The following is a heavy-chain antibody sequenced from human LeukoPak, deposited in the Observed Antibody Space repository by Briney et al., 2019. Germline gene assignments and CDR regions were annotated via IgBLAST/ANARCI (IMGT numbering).Heavy chain of an antibody. D-gene: IGHD3-9*01. V-gene: IGHV3-48*03. J-gene: IGHJ4*02. CDR2: ISSSGSTT. CDR3: ARDGLTYYFDY. Sequence: GGSLRLSCAASGFTFSSYEINWVRQAPGKGLEWVSYISSSGSTTYYADSVKGRFTISRDNAKNSLYLQMSSLRAEDTAVYYCARDGLTYYFDYWGQGTLVTVSS. CDR1: GFTFSSYE.